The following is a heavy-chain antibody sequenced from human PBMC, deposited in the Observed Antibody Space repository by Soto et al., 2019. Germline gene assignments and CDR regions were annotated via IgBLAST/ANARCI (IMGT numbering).Heavy chain of an antibody. CDR3: TRRASSSFYHFDF. D-gene: IGHD2-2*01. J-gene: IGHJ4*02. CDR1: GYSFTAYW. Sequence: GESLKISCQASGYSFTAYWITWVRQMPGKGLEWMATIDPSDSYVDYSPPFRGHVTFSVDRSITTVYLQWNSLKASDSAMYFCTRRASSSFYHFDFWGQGALVTVYS. CDR2: IDPSDSYV. V-gene: IGHV5-10-1*01.